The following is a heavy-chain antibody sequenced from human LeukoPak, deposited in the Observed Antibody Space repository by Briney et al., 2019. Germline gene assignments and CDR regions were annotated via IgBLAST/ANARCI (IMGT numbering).Heavy chain of an antibody. D-gene: IGHD3-3*01. J-gene: IGHJ4*02. V-gene: IGHV3-23*01. CDR3: AKGSRFLEWLLLDY. CDR1: GFTFSSYT. Sequence: GGSLRLSCAASGFTFSSYTMAWVRQAPGKGLEWVSGIRDSGANTFYADFLKGRFTISRDNSKNTLYLQMNSLRAEDTAVYYCAKGSRFLEWLLLDYWGQGTLVTVSS. CDR2: IRDSGANT.